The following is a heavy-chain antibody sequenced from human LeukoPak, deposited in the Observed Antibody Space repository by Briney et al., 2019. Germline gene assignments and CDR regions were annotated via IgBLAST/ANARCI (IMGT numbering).Heavy chain of an antibody. CDR1: EYTFTSYD. V-gene: IGHV1-8*01. CDR3: ARADCSSTSCYTDY. CDR2: MNPKSGNT. J-gene: IGHJ4*02. Sequence: ASVKVSCKTSEYTFTSYDIHWVRQATGQGLEWMGWMNPKSGNTGYAQKFQGRITMTSDTSISTAYMEVSSLRSEDTAVYYCARADCSSTSCYTDYWGQGTLVTVSS. D-gene: IGHD2-2*02.